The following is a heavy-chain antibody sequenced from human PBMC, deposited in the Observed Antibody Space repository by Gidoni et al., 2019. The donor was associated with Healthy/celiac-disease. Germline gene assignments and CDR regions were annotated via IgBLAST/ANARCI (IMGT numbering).Heavy chain of an antibody. V-gene: IGHV3-23*01. CDR3: AKLRVGKDYGDNWYFDL. Sequence: EVQLLESGGGLVQPGGSLRLSCAASGFTFSSYAMSWVRQAPGKGLEWVSAISGSGGSTYYADSVKGRFTISRDKSKNTLYLQMNSLRAEDTAVYYCAKLRVGKDYGDNWYFDLWGRGTLVTVSS. D-gene: IGHD4-17*01. CDR2: ISGSGGST. J-gene: IGHJ2*01. CDR1: GFTFSSYA.